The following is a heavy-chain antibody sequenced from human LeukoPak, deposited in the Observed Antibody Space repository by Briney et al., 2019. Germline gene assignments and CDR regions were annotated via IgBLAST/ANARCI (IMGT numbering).Heavy chain of an antibody. J-gene: IGHJ5*02. Sequence: ASVKVSCKTSGDTFSSYAISWVRQAPGQGLEWMGWINTNTGNPTYAQDFTGQFVFSLDTSVNTAYLQITSLKSDDTAVYYCAKGSYNSESFSLGSWGQGTLVTVSS. D-gene: IGHD3-10*01. V-gene: IGHV7-4-1*02. CDR3: AKGSYNSESFSLGS. CDR1: GDTFSSYA. CDR2: INTNTGNP.